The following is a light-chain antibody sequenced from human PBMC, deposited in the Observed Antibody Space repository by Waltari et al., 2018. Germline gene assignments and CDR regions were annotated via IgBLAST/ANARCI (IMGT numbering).Light chain of an antibody. CDR2: RDR. V-gene: IGLV3-9*01. Sequence: SFEVSQPLSVSVALGQTARISCVANYIGSTKVHWLQQKPGPAPLLVIYRDRDRPSGIPDRLSGSKARTTATLTISGAQAGDEADYYWQVWGSGTVFGGGTKLTVL. CDR3: QVWGSGTV. J-gene: IGLJ2*01. CDR1: YIGSTK.